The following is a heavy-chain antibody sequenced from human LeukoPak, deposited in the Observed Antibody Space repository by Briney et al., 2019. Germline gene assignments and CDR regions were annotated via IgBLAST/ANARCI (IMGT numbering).Heavy chain of an antibody. Sequence: GGSLKLSCAASGFNFNDAAMTWVRQAPGKGLEWVSLIASSGRNTYYTDSVRGRFTISRDNSKKTLSLQMNSLRVEDTAIYYCAKDIQLSAWGLGTMVTVSS. CDR2: IASSGRNT. CDR3: AKDIQLSA. D-gene: IGHD5-24*01. V-gene: IGHV3-23*01. J-gene: IGHJ3*01. CDR1: GFNFNDAA.